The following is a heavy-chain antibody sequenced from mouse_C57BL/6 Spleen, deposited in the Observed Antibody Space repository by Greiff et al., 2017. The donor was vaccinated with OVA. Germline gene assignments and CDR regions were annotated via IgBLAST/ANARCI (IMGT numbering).Heavy chain of an antibody. Sequence: VQLQQSDAELVKPGASVKISCKVSGYTFTDHTIHWMKQRPEQGLEWIGYIYPRDGSTKYNEKFKGKATLTADKSSSTAYMQLNSLTSEDSAVYFCASESLLLLRSWYFDVWGTGTTVTVSS. J-gene: IGHJ1*03. D-gene: IGHD1-1*01. CDR1: GYTFTDHT. CDR2: IYPRDGST. V-gene: IGHV1-78*01. CDR3: ASESLLLLRSWYFDV.